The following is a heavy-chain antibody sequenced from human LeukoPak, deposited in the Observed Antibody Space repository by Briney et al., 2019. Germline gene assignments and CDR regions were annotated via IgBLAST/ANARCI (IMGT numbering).Heavy chain of an antibody. D-gene: IGHD3-10*01. CDR2: IKPDSGGT. CDR3: ARDAGSGYYGSGSSELDY. Sequence: ASVKVSCRASGYTFTGYYLHWVRQAPGQGLDWMGWIKPDSGGTNYAQKFQGRVTMTRDTSISTAYMDLRRLRSDDTAMYYCARDAGSGYYGSGSSELDYWGQGTLVTVSS. J-gene: IGHJ4*02. CDR1: GYTFTGYY. V-gene: IGHV1-2*02.